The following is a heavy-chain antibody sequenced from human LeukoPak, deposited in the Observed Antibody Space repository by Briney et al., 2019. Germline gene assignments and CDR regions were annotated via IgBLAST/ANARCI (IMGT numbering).Heavy chain of an antibody. CDR3: ARGRGNNQSKYRKLRRYHFDY. V-gene: IGHV1-8*01. J-gene: IGHJ4*02. CDR2: MNPNSGNT. D-gene: IGHD2/OR15-2a*01. Sequence: GASVKVSCKASGYTFTSYDINWVRQATGQGLEWMGWMNPNSGNTGYAQKFQGRVTMTRNTSISTAYMELSSLRSEDTAVYYCARGRGNNQSKYRKLRRYHFDYWGQGTLVTVSS. CDR1: GYTFTSYD.